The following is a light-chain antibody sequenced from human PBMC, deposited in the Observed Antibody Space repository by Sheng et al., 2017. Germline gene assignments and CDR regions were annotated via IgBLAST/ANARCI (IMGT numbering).Light chain of an antibody. CDR2: AAS. J-gene: IGKJ1*01. Sequence: IQLTQSPSSLSASVGDRVTITCRASQGISSYLAWYQQKPGKAPQLLIYAASTLQSGVPSRFSGSGSGTDFTLTISSLQPEDFATYFCQQSYTTPRTFGQGTKVEFK. CDR3: QQSYTTPRT. CDR1: QGISSY. V-gene: IGKV1-39*01.